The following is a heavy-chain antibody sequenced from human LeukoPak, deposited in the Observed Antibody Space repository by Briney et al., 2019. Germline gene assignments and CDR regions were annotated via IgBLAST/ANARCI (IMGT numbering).Heavy chain of an antibody. J-gene: IGHJ4*02. CDR2: ISYDGSNK. CDR1: GFTFSSYW. Sequence: PGGSLRLSCAASGFTFSSYWMHWVRQAPGKGLEWVAVISYDGSNKYYADSVKGRFTISRDNSKNTLSLQMNSLRAEDTAVYYCAKDREWQWLVYYFDSWGQGTLVTVSS. V-gene: IGHV3-30*18. CDR3: AKDREWQWLVYYFDS. D-gene: IGHD6-19*01.